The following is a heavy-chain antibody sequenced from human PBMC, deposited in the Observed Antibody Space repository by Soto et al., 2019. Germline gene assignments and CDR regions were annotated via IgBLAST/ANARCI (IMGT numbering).Heavy chain of an antibody. D-gene: IGHD3-22*01. CDR1: GFTFSSYG. CDR3: AKDLSYYDSSGYPDY. V-gene: IGHV3-30*18. J-gene: IGHJ4*02. CDR2: ISYDGSNK. Sequence: GGSLRLSCAASGFTFSSYGMHWVRQAPGKGLEWVAVISYDGSNKYYADSVKGRFTISRDNSKNTLYLQMNSLRAEDTAVYYCAKDLSYYDSSGYPDYWGQGTLVTVSS.